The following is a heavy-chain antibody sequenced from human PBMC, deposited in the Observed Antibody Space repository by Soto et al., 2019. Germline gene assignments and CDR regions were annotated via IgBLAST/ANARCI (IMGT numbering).Heavy chain of an antibody. CDR1: GGSISSGDYY. CDR3: ARDSGGGFNYYYYYGMDV. D-gene: IGHD2-8*02. Sequence: SETLSLTCTVSGGSISSGDYYWSWIRQPPGKGLEWIGYIYYSGSTYHNPSLKSRVTISVDTSKNQFSLKLSSVTAADTAVYYCARDSGGGFNYYYYYGMDVWGQGTTVTVSS. J-gene: IGHJ6*02. CDR2: IYYSGST. V-gene: IGHV4-30-4*01.